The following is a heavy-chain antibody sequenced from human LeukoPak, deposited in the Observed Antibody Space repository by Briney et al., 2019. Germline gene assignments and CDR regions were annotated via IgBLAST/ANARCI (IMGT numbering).Heavy chain of an antibody. J-gene: IGHJ4*02. CDR3: ARYCSGGSCYLDY. D-gene: IGHD2-15*01. Sequence: SETLSLTCTVSGGSISSSSYYWGWIRQPPGKGLEWIGSIYYSGSTYYDPSLKSRVTISVDTSKNQFSLKLSSVTAADTAVYYCARYCSGGSCYLDYWGQGTLVTVSS. CDR1: GGSISSSSYY. CDR2: IYYSGST. V-gene: IGHV4-39*01.